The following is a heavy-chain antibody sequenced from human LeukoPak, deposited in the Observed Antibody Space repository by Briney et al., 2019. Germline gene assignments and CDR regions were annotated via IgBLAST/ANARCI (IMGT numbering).Heavy chain of an antibody. V-gene: IGHV4-39*01. CDR1: GGSISTRYYY. J-gene: IGHJ4*02. CDR3: ASLYFYASGSFPNY. Sequence: SETLSLTCAVSGGSISTRYYYWGWIRQPPGKGLEWFGTIHDSGSTYYSPSLKSQFTISVDTSNNQFSLKLSSVTAGDTAVYYCASLYFYASGSFPNYWGQRILVTVST. CDR2: IHDSGST. D-gene: IGHD3-16*01.